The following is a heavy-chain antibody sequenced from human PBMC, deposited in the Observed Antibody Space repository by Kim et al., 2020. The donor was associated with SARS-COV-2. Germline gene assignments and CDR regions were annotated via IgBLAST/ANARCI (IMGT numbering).Heavy chain of an antibody. CDR3: ASGREREIVVVTAVRNSFEY. CDR1: GYTFPSYH. J-gene: IGHJ4*02. V-gene: IGHV1-46*01. Sequence: ASVKVSCKASGYTFPSYHMHWLRQAPGQGLEWMGIIDLNGGSTSYAQKVRGRVTMTRDTSTITVYMEVSSLRSEDTAVYYCASGREREIVVVTAVRNSFEYWGQGTQVTVSS. D-gene: IGHD2-21*02. CDR2: IDLNGGST.